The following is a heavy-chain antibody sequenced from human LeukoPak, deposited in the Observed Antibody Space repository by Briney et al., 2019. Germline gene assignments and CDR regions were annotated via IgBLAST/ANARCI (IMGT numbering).Heavy chain of an antibody. CDR1: GYDFTSYA. J-gene: IGHJ4*02. V-gene: IGHV1-3*01. CDR2: INAGNGNT. D-gene: IGHD2-2*01. CDR3: ATVAEGGPAALAYFGY. Sequence: GASVKVSCKASGYDFTSYAMHWVRQAPGQRLEWMGWINAGNGNTKYSQKFQVRVTVTRDTSTSTAYMELSSLRSEDTAVYYCATVAEGGPAALAYFGYWGQGTLVTVSS.